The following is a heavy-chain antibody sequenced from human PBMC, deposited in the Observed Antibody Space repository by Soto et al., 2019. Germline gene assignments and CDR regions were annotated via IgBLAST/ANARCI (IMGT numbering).Heavy chain of an antibody. V-gene: IGHV2-70*01. CDR2: IDWDDDK. J-gene: IGHJ6*02. D-gene: IGHD4-17*01. Sequence: SGPTLVNPTQTLTLTCPFSGFSLSTSGMCVSWIRQPPGKALEWLALIDWDDDKYYSTSLKTRLTISKDTSKNQVVLTMTNMDPVDTATYYCGVQLNGDYGIGMDVWGQGTTVTVSS. CDR1: GFSLSTSGMC. CDR3: GVQLNGDYGIGMDV.